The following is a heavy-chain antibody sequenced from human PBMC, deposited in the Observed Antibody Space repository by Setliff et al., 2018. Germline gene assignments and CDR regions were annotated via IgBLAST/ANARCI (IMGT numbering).Heavy chain of an antibody. Sequence: PGGSLRLSCAASGFTFSSHWMHWVRQAPGKGLVWVSRINNDGSSGGYADSVKGRFTISRDNAKNTLHLQMDSLRAEDTAVYYCASSFTRHMGAADYWGQGTLVTVSS. J-gene: IGHJ4*02. D-gene: IGHD2-21*01. V-gene: IGHV3-74*01. CDR3: ASSFTRHMGAADY. CDR2: INNDGSSG. CDR1: GFTFSSHW.